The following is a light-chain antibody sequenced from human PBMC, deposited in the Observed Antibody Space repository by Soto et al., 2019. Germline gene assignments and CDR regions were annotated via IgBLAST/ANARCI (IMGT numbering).Light chain of an antibody. J-gene: IGKJ4*01. V-gene: IGKV1-27*01. CDR2: AAS. Sequence: QMTQSPSSLSASIGDRVTITCRASQGIGTYLAWYQQRPGKVPQLLISAASTLQSGVPSRFSGSGSGTDFTLTINSLQPEDAATYYCQQYYTTPLTFGGGTNVEIK. CDR3: QQYYTTPLT. CDR1: QGIGTY.